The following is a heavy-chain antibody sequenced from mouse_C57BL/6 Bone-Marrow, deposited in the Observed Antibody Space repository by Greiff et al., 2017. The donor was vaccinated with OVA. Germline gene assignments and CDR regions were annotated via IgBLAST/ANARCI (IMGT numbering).Heavy chain of an antibody. CDR3: ARIAFVYYGSFYYAMDY. Sequence: QVTLKESGPGILQPSQTLSLTCSFSGFSLSTFGMGVGWIRQPSGKGLEWLAHIWWDDDKYYNPALKSRLTISKDTSKNQVFLKIANVDTADTATYYCARIAFVYYGSFYYAMDYWGQGTSVTVSS. D-gene: IGHD1-1*01. CDR1: GFSLSTFGMG. V-gene: IGHV8-8*01. CDR2: IWWDDDK. J-gene: IGHJ4*01.